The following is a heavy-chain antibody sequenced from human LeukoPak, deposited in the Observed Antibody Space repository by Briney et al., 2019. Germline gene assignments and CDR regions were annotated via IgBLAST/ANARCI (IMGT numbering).Heavy chain of an antibody. D-gene: IGHD5-18*01. V-gene: IGHV3-30*01. Sequence: PGGSLRLSCAASGFTFGSHALHWVRQAPGKGLDWLAGISPDGRNEYYAESVKGRFSISRDNSKNTLYVEMTSLRGDDTAVYYCARQGYSLRYQHQYIDVWGQGTMVTVSS. CDR1: GFTFGSHA. CDR3: ARQGYSLRYQHQYIDV. J-gene: IGHJ3*01. CDR2: ISPDGRNE.